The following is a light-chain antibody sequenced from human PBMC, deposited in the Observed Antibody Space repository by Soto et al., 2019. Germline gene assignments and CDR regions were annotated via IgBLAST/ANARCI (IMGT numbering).Light chain of an antibody. J-gene: IGKJ1*01. CDR2: GAS. Sequence: VLTQSQATLSLSQGERASLSCRASQSVSSSLAWYQQKPGQAPRLLIYGASTRATGIPARFSGSGSETEFTLTISSLQAEDSAVYFCQQYNNWPTWTFGQGTKVDIK. CDR1: QSVSSS. CDR3: QQYNNWPTWT. V-gene: IGKV3-15*01.